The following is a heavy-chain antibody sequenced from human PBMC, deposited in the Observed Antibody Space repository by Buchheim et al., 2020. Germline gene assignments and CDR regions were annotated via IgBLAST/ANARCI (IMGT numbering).Heavy chain of an antibody. CDR1: GYTFTGYY. CDR3: AILNSGGQNTYGDYEDYFDY. V-gene: IGHV1-2*02. D-gene: IGHD4-17*01. Sequence: QVQLVQSGAEVKKPGASVKVSCKASGYTFTGYYMHWVRQAPGQGLEWMGWINPNSGGTNYAQKFQGRVTMTRDTSISPAYMELSRLRSDDTAVYYCAILNSGGQNTYGDYEDYFDYWGQGTL. J-gene: IGHJ4*02. CDR2: INPNSGGT.